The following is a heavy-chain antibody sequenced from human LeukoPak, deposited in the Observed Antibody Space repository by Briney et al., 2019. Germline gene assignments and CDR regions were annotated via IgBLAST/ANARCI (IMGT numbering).Heavy chain of an antibody. D-gene: IGHD3-3*01. J-gene: IGHJ4*02. CDR2: ISTGRSTI. CDR1: GFTFGSYS. Sequence: GGSLRLSCAASGFTFGSYSLNWVRQAPGKGLEWVSYISTGRSTIYYADSVKGRFTISRDNAKNSLYLQLSSLRVEDTAVYYCAPNSWSGYHLFDYWGQGTLVTVSS. V-gene: IGHV3-48*01. CDR3: APNSWSGYHLFDY.